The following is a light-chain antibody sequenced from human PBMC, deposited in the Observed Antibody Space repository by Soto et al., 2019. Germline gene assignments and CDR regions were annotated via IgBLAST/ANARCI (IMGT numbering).Light chain of an antibody. V-gene: IGKV1-5*01. CDR3: QQYNNHWT. CDR2: DAS. Sequence: DIQVTQSPSTLSASVGDRVTITCRASESIKGWLAWYQQKPGKAPKLLIYDASSLKGGVPSRFSGSGSGTEFTLTISSLQSDDFATYYCQQYNNHWTFGQGTEV. CDR1: ESIKGW. J-gene: IGKJ1*01.